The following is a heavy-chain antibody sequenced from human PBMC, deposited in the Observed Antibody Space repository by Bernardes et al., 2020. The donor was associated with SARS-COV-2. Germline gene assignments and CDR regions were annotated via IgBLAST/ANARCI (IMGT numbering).Heavy chain of an antibody. CDR2: IYWDGDT. CDR1: GFSLTTSAVA. CDR3: AHDYYNGMDV. Sequence: SGPTLVKPTQTLTLTCTFSGFSLTTSAVAVAWIRQPPGKALEWLALIYWDGDTRYSSSLKNRLTITKDTSKNLVVLTITNVDPGDTATYFCAHDYYNGMDVWGQGTTVTVSS. V-gene: IGHV2-5*02. J-gene: IGHJ6*02.